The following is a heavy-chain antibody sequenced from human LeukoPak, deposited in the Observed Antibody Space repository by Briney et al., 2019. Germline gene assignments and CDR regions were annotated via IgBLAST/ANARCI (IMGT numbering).Heavy chain of an antibody. CDR1: GFTFSSYA. V-gene: IGHV3-23*01. CDR2: ISGSGGST. CDR3: AKDLEVEPPDYDFWSGYPDY. J-gene: IGHJ4*02. Sequence: GGSLRLSCAASGFTFSSYAMSWVRQAPGKGLEWVSAISGSGGSTYHADSVKGRFTISRDNSKNTLYLQMNSLRAEDTAVYYCAKDLEVEPPDYDFWSGYPDYWGQGTLVTVSS. D-gene: IGHD3-3*01.